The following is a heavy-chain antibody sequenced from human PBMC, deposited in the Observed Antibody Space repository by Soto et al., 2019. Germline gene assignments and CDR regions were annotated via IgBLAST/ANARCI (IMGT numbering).Heavy chain of an antibody. V-gene: IGHV1-69*12. CDR2: IIPVFGTP. CDR1: GGTFTNYA. Sequence: QVQLVQSGAEVKKPGSSLKVSCKASGGTFTNYAFSLVRQAPGQGVEWMGGIIPVFGTPDYAQKFQGRVTITADESTRTASMELSSLRSDDTAVYYCARERSVGYCITTTCPKPFYYYAMDVWGQGTTVTVPS. D-gene: IGHD2-2*01. J-gene: IGHJ6*02. CDR3: ARERSVGYCITTTCPKPFYYYAMDV.